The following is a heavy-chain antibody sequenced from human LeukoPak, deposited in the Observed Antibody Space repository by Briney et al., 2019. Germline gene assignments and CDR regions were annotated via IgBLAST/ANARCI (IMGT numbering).Heavy chain of an antibody. V-gene: IGHV1-18*01. Sequence: ASVKVSCKASGYTFTSYGISWVRQAPGQGLEWMGWISAYNGNTNYAQKLQGRVTMTTDTSTSTAYMELRSLRSDDTAVYYCARVITMVRGVFNWFGPWGQGTLVTVSS. CDR3: ARVITMVRGVFNWFGP. CDR2: ISAYNGNT. D-gene: IGHD3-10*01. CDR1: GYTFTSYG. J-gene: IGHJ5*02.